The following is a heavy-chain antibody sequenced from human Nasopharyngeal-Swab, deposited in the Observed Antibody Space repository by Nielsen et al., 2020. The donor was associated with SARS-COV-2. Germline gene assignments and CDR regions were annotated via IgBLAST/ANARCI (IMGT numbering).Heavy chain of an antibody. J-gene: IGHJ6*02. CDR3: ARQQATRVYYGLDV. V-gene: IGHV4-39*01. CDR2: IYYSGKA. D-gene: IGHD2-2*01. Sequence: GSLRLSCTVSGGSISDSNYYWGWIRQPPGKGLEYIGTIYYSGKAYYNPSLKSRVTISVDTSKYQFSLKLTSVTAADTAVYYCARQQATRVYYGLDVWGQGTTVTVSS. CDR1: GGSISDSNYY.